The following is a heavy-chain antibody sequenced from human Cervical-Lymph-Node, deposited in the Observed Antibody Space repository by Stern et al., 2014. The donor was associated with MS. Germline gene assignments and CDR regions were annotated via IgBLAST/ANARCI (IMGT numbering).Heavy chain of an antibody. D-gene: IGHD2/OR15-2a*01. Sequence: QVQLVQSGAEVKKPGASMKVSCKASGYSFSDFYIHWVRQAPGQGLEWIGRINPKTGGPKYAQKFRGRVTMTRDTSISTAYMELSRLKSDDTAVYYCTRGDLVIVSVVLGRFDPWGQGTLATVAS. CDR3: TRGDLVIVSVVLGRFDP. CDR1: GYSFSDFY. V-gene: IGHV1-2*06. J-gene: IGHJ5*02. CDR2: INPKTGGP.